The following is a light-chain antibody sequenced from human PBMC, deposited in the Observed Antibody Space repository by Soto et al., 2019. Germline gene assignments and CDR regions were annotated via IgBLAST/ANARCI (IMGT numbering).Light chain of an antibody. Sequence: DIQMTQSPSSLSASVGDRVTITCRASQTISNSLNWYRQRPGKAPNLLIYASSSLQSGAPPRFSGSGSGTDFTLTINSLQPEDFATYYCQQTDSIPITFGQGTRLEIK. CDR2: ASS. V-gene: IGKV1-39*01. CDR3: QQTDSIPIT. CDR1: QTISNS. J-gene: IGKJ5*01.